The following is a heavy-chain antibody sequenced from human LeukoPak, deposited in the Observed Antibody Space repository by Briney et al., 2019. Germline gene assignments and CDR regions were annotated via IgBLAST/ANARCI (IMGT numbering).Heavy chain of an antibody. CDR1: GFTFGDYA. Sequence: GGSLRLSCRTSGFTFGDYAMSWVRQAPGKGLELVANIKQDRSEKYYVDSVKGRFTISRDNAKNSLYLQMNSLRAEDTAVYYCARSSRELGGYAPWELMPPFDYWGQGTLVTVSS. CDR3: ARSSRELGGYAPWELMPPFDY. D-gene: IGHD1-7*01. V-gene: IGHV3-7*01. CDR2: IKQDRSEK. J-gene: IGHJ4*02.